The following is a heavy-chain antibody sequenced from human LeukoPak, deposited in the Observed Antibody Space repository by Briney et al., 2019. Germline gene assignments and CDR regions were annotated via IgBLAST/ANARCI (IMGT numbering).Heavy chain of an antibody. D-gene: IGHD6-13*01. CDR2: TSYDGSNK. J-gene: IGHJ6*02. V-gene: IGHV3-30*04. CDR1: GFTFSSYA. Sequence: GGSLRLSCAASGFTFSSYAMHWVRQAPGKGLEWVAVTSYDGSNKYYADSVKGRFTISRDNSKNTLYLQMNSLRAEDTAVYYCARLSSSWYYYYYGMDVWGQGTTVTVSS. CDR3: ARLSSSWYYYYYGMDV.